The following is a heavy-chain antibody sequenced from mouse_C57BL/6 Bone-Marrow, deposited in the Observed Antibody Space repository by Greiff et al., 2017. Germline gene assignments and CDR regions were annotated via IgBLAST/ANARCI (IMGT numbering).Heavy chain of an antibody. CDR3: ARLPLLDY. CDR1: GYTFTSYW. J-gene: IGHJ2*01. Sequence: QVHVKQPGAELVRPGSSVKLSCKASGYTFTSYWMDWVKQRPGQGLEWIGNIYPSDSETHYNQKFKDKATLTVDKSSSTAYMQLSSLTSEDSAVYYCARLPLLDYWGQGTTLTVSS. V-gene: IGHV1-61*01. CDR2: IYPSDSET.